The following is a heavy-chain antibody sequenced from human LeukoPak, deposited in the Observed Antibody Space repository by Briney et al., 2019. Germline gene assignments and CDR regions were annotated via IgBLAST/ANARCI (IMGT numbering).Heavy chain of an antibody. D-gene: IGHD3-22*01. J-gene: IGHJ4*02. CDR2: IVPIFGTA. V-gene: IGHV1-69*01. CDR1: GGTFSSYA. CDR3: ARDGYYDSSGYYYGSGYFDY. Sequence: GASVKVSCKASGGTFSSYAISWVRQAPGQGLEWMGGIVPIFGTANYAQKFQGRVTITADESTSTAYMELSSLRPEDTAVYYCARDGYYDSSGYYYGSGYFDYWGQGTLVTVSS.